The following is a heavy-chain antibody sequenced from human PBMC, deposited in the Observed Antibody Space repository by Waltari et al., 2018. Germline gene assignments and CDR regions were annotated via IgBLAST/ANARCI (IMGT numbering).Heavy chain of an antibody. J-gene: IGHJ6*02. CDR3: ARGRGCSSTSCYTFRYYYYGMDV. Sequence: QVQLQQWGAGLLKPSETLSLTCAVYGGSFSGYYWSWIRQPPGKGLEWIGEINHSGRTNYNPSLKSRVTISVDPSKNQFSLKLSSVTAADTAVYYCARGRGCSSTSCYTFRYYYYGMDVWGQGTTVTVSS. V-gene: IGHV4-34*01. D-gene: IGHD2-2*02. CDR2: INHSGRT. CDR1: GGSFSGYY.